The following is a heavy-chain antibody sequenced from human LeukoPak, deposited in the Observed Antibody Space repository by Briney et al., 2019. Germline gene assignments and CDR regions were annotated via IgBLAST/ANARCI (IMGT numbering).Heavy chain of an antibody. CDR3: AREGSVARFDY. CDR2: IKQDGSEK. V-gene: IGHV3-7*01. CDR1: GFTFSGYW. Sequence: GGSLRLSCAASGFTFSGYWMNWVRQAPGRGLEWVANIKQDGSEKYYVDSVKGRFTLSRDNAKNSLYLQMNSLRDEDTAVYYCAREGSVARFDYWGQGTMVTVSS. J-gene: IGHJ4*02.